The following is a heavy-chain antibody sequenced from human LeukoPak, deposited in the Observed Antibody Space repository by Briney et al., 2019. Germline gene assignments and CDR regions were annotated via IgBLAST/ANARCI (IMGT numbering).Heavy chain of an antibody. Sequence: SETLSLTCAVYGGSFSGYYWSWIRQPPGKGLEWIGEINHSGSTNYNPSLKSRVTISVGTSKNQFSLKLSSVTAADTAVYYCARGASTVVSPPFDYWGQGTLVTVSS. CDR2: INHSGST. J-gene: IGHJ4*02. D-gene: IGHD4-23*01. CDR3: ARGASTVVSPPFDY. V-gene: IGHV4-34*01. CDR1: GGSFSGYY.